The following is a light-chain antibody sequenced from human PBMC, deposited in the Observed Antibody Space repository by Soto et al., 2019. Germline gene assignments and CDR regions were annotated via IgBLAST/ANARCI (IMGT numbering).Light chain of an antibody. CDR1: QTISIN. Sequence: EIVMTQSPATLSVSPGERATLSCRASQTISINLAWYQQKPGQAPRLLIYLASTRAAGIPARFSGSGSGTEFTLTISSLQSEDFVVYYCQHYNAWPLTFGGGTKVEIK. V-gene: IGKV3-15*01. J-gene: IGKJ4*01. CDR3: QHYNAWPLT. CDR2: LAS.